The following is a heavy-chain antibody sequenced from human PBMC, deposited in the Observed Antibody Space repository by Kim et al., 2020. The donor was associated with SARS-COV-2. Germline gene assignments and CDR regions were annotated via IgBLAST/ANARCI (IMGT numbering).Heavy chain of an antibody. J-gene: IGHJ4*02. CDR3: ARVGEPNYYDRSGYYSAPPQHFDD. D-gene: IGHD3-22*01. V-gene: IGHV1-3*01. CDR1: GYTFTTYT. Sequence: ASVKVSCKASGYTFTTYTIHWVRQAPGQRLEWMGWINAGNGNTKHSQKFQGRVTITRDTSASTAYMELSSLRSEDTAVYYCARVGEPNYYDRSGYYSAPPQHFDDWGQGTLVTVSS. CDR2: INAGNGNT.